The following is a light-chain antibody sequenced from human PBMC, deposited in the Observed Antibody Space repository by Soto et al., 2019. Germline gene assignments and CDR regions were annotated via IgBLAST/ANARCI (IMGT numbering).Light chain of an antibody. CDR1: QSVSGN. V-gene: IGKV3-15*01. J-gene: IGKJ4*01. Sequence: ERVKTQSPATLSVSPGERATLSCRASQSVSGNLAWYQQKPGQAPRLLIYGASTRATGIPARFSGSGSGTEFTLTICSLQSEDFAVYYCQQYNNWPPLTFGGGTKVEIK. CDR2: GAS. CDR3: QQYNNWPPLT.